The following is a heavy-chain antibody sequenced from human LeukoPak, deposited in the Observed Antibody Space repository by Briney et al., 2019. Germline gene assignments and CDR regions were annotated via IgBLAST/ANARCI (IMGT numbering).Heavy chain of an antibody. J-gene: IGHJ4*02. CDR2: VWYDGSKK. CDR1: GFIFTSDG. CDR3: AKDHYDGLLLPYFDH. D-gene: IGHD1-26*01. V-gene: IGHV3-33*06. Sequence: GESLTLSCAPSGFIFTSDGKHWVRQPPAKGQELVSVVWYDGSKKYYADSVKGRFTISRDTSKNTLYLQMNTLRAEDTAVYYCAKDHYDGLLLPYFDHWGQGTLVTVSS.